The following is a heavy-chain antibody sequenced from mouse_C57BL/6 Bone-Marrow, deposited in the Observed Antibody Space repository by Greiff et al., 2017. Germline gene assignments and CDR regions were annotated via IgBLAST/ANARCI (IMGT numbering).Heavy chain of an antibody. Sequence: DVKLVESGGGLVKPGGSLKLSCAASGFTFSSYAMSWVRQTPEKRLEWVATISDGGSYTYYPDNVKGRFTISRDNAKNNLYLQMSHLKSEDTAMYYCARYSYYFDYWGQGTTLTVSS. CDR2: ISDGGSYT. V-gene: IGHV5-4*03. CDR3: ARYSYYFDY. J-gene: IGHJ2*01. CDR1: GFTFSSYA.